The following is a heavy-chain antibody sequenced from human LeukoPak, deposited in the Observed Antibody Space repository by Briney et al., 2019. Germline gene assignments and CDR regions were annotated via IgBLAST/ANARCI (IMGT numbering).Heavy chain of an antibody. CDR3: ARGMYYYYYMDV. CDR2: IFYSGST. Sequence: SETLSLTCTVSSGSISTSNYYWGWVRQPPGKALEWIGNIFYSGSTYYSPSLKSRVTISVDTSKNQFSLKLSSVTAADTAMYYCARGMYYYYYMDVWGKGTTVTVSS. V-gene: IGHV4-39*07. J-gene: IGHJ6*03. CDR1: SGSISTSNYY.